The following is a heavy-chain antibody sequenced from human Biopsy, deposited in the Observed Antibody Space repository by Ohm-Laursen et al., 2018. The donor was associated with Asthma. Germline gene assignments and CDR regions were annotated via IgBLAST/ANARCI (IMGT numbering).Heavy chain of an antibody. J-gene: IGHJ3*02. V-gene: IGHV4-31*03. D-gene: IGHD3-22*01. CDR3: ARERMFFYDSSGYGAFDI. CDR1: GDSSNSGGYS. CDR2: ISYTGTT. Sequence: SQTLSLTCIVSGDSSNSGGYSWTWIRQLPGKGLEWIGYISYTGTTYYNPSLKSRISMTVDTSKIQFSLKLSSVTAADTAIYYCARERMFFYDSSGYGAFDIWGQGTLVTVSS.